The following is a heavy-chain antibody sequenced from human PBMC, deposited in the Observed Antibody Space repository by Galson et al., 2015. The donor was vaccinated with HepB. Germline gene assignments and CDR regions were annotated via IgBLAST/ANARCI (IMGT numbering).Heavy chain of an antibody. V-gene: IGHV2-70*01. CDR1: GFSLSTSGMC. Sequence: PALVKPTQTLTLTCTFSGFSLSTSGMCVSWIRQPPGKALEWLVLIDWGGDTYYSTSLKTRLTISKDTSKNQVVLTMINMDSVDTAAYYCARSGSNVTCYYGMDVWGQGTTVTVSS. CDR3: ARSGSNVTCYYGMDV. D-gene: IGHD1-26*01. J-gene: IGHJ6*02. CDR2: IDWGGDT.